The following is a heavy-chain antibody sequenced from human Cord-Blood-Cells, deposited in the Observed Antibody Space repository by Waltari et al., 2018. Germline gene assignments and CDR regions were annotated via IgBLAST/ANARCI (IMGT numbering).Heavy chain of an antibody. CDR3: ARPYSSSWYYFDY. CDR1: GGSISSSSYY. Sequence: QLQLQESGPGLVKPSETLSLTCTVPGGSISSSSYYWGWIRQPPGKGPEWIGSIYYSGSTYYNPSLKSRVTISVDTSKNQFSLKLSSVTAADTAVYYCARPYSSSWYYFDYWGQGTLVTVSS. V-gene: IGHV4-39*01. D-gene: IGHD6-13*01. CDR2: IYYSGST. J-gene: IGHJ4*02.